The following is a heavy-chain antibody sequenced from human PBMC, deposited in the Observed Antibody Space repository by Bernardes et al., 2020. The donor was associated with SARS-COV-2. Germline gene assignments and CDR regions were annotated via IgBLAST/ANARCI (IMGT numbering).Heavy chain of an antibody. Sequence: LSLTCSVSGDSTRTSDYYWGWIRRPPGKGLEWIGSRYRDGSTYYDPSLKSRVTISADTSKNQFSLKLTSVTSTDTAVYFCARHVYSYDITGGMDVWGQGTTVTVSS. CDR2: RYRDGST. J-gene: IGHJ6*02. D-gene: IGHD3-9*01. CDR1: GDSTRTSDYY. CDR3: ARHVYSYDITGGMDV. V-gene: IGHV4-39*01.